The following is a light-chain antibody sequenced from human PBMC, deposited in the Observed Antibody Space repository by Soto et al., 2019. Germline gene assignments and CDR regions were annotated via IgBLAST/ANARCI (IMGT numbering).Light chain of an antibody. CDR1: QSFSSSY. V-gene: IGKV3-20*01. CDR3: QQYGTSPPLT. J-gene: IGKJ4*01. CDR2: GAS. Sequence: EIVLTQSPGTLSLSAGERATLSCRASQSFSSSYLAWYQQKPGQAPRLLIYGASSRATGIPDRFSGSGSATDFTLTISRLEPEDFAVYYCQQYGTSPPLTFGGGTKVDIK.